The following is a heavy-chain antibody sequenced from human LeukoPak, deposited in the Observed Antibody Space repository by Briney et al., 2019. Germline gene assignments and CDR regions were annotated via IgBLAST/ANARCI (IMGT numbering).Heavy chain of an antibody. V-gene: IGHV4-39*07. Sequence: PSETLSLTCTVSGGSISSGSYYWGWIRQPPGKGLEWIGNIYYSGNSYYNPSLKGRVTISVDTSKNQLSLNLSSLTAADTATYYCVGGGGVGTTHSWGQGTLVTVSS. J-gene: IGHJ4*02. CDR3: VGGGGVGTTHS. CDR2: IYYSGNS. CDR1: GGSISSGSYY. D-gene: IGHD1-26*01.